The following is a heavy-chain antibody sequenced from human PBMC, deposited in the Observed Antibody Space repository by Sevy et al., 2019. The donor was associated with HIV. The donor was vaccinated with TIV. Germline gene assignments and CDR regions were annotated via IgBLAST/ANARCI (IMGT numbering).Heavy chain of an antibody. CDR1: GFTFSDFY. D-gene: IGHD4-17*01. J-gene: IGHJ6*02. V-gene: IGHV3-11*01. CDR3: ARDHVKDGDLGDYYYFAMDL. CDR2: ISGSDHTI. Sequence: GGSLRLSCAASGFTFSDFYMSWIRQAPGKWLEWISYISGSDHTIYYADSVKGRFTISRDNDKNSLYLQMNSLRAEDTAVYYCARDHVKDGDLGDYYYFAMDLWGQGTTVTVSS.